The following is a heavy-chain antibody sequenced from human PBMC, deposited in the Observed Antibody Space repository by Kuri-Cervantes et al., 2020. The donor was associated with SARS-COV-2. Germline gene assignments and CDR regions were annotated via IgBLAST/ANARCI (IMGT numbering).Heavy chain of an antibody. J-gene: IGHJ4*02. V-gene: IGHV3-23*01. CDR3: ARARVGVFDF. CDR1: GFTFSSYA. CDR2: ISGSGGST. D-gene: IGHD2-21*01. Sequence: GESLKISCAASGFTFSSYAMSWVRQAPGKGLEWVSAISGSGGSTYYADSVKGRFTISRDNSKNTLHLQIISLRTEDTGVFYCARARVGVFDFWGQGALVTVSS.